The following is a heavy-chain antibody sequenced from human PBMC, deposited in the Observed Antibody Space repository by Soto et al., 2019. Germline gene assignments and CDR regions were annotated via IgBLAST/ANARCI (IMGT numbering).Heavy chain of an antibody. Sequence: PSETLSLTCTVSGGSISSYYWSWIRQPPGKGLEWIGYIYYSGSTNYNPSLKSRVTISVDTSKNQFSLKLSSVTAADTAVYYCARAIAAAGKGGYYFDYWGQGTLVTVSS. CDR3: ARAIAAAGKGGYYFDY. J-gene: IGHJ4*02. CDR1: GGSISSYY. D-gene: IGHD6-13*01. CDR2: IYYSGST. V-gene: IGHV4-59*12.